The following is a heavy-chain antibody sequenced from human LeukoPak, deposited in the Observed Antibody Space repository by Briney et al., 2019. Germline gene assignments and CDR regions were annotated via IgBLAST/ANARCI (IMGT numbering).Heavy chain of an antibody. V-gene: IGHV3-23*01. CDR1: GFTFSSSA. CDR2: ISTSGGST. Sequence: GGSLRLSCAASGFTFSSSAMSWVRQAPGKALKWVSGISTSGGSTYYSDSVKGRFTISRDNSKNTLYLQMNSLRAEDTAVYYCANGYNYGLDYWGQGTPVTVSS. D-gene: IGHD5-18*01. J-gene: IGHJ4*02. CDR3: ANGYNYGLDY.